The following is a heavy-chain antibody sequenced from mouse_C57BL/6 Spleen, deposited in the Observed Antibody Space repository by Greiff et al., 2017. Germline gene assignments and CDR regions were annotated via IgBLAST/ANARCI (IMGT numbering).Heavy chain of an antibody. V-gene: IGHV1-80*01. CDR1: GYAFSSYW. Sequence: VQLQQSGAELVKPGASVKISCKASGYAFSSYWMNWVKQRPGQGLEWIGQIYPGDGDTNYNGKFKGKATLTAAKSSSTAYMQLSSLTSEDSAVYFCARNEYDGRFDYWGQGTTLTVSA. CDR3: ARNEYDGRFDY. D-gene: IGHD2-4*01. J-gene: IGHJ2*01. CDR2: IYPGDGDT.